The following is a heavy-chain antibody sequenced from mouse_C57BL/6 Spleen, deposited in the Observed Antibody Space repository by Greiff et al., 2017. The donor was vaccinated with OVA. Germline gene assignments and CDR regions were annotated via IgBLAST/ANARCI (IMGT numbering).Heavy chain of an antibody. J-gene: IGHJ3*01. V-gene: IGHV1-5*01. CDR1: GYTFTSYW. CDR2: IYPGNSDT. D-gene: IGHD2-4*01. CDR3: TRSGEIYCDLSTGAWFAY. Sequence: EVQLQQSGTVLARPGASVKMSCKTSGYTFTSYWMHWVKQRPGQGLEWIGAIYPGNSDTSYNQKFKGKAKLTAVTSASTAYMELSSLTNEDAAVYYCTRSGEIYCDLSTGAWFAYWGQGTLVTVSA.